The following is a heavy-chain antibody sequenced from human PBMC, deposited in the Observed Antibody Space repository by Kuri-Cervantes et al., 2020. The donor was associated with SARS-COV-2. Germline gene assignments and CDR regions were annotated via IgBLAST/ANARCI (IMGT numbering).Heavy chain of an antibody. Sequence: GESLKISCAASGFTFSSYSMNWVRQAPGKGLEWVAVISYDGSNKYYADSVKGRFTISRDNSKNALYLQMNSLRAEDTAVYYCAKVSLPGGLRLPNDAFDIWGQGTMVTVSS. CDR1: GFTFSSYS. D-gene: IGHD3-16*01. J-gene: IGHJ3*02. CDR3: AKVSLPGGLRLPNDAFDI. V-gene: IGHV3-30*18. CDR2: ISYDGSNK.